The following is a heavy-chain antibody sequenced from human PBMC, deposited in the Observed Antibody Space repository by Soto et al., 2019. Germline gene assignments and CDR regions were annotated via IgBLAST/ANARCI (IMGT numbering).Heavy chain of an antibody. CDR2: INHSGST. CDR3: ARLDGPYYYYYGMDV. J-gene: IGHJ6*02. Sequence: TSETLSLTCAVYGGSFSGYYWSWIRQPPGKGLEWIGEINHSGSTNYNPSLKSRVTISVDTSKNQFSLKLSSVTAADTAVYYCARLDGPYYYYYGMDVWGQGTTVTVSS. CDR1: GGSFSGYY. V-gene: IGHV4-34*01.